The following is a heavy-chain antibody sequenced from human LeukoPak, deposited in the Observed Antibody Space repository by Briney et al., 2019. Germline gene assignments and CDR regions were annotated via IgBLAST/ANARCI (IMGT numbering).Heavy chain of an antibody. Sequence: SETLSLTCTVSGGSINNYYWSWIRQPPGKGLEWIGYIYYSGSTNYNPSLTSRVAISLDMSKNQFSLKLSSVTAADPAVYYCARVGFWSSYELWGQGTLVTVSS. CDR2: IYYSGST. J-gene: IGHJ4*02. V-gene: IGHV4-59*01. D-gene: IGHD3-3*01. CDR3: ARVGFWSSYEL. CDR1: GGSINNYY.